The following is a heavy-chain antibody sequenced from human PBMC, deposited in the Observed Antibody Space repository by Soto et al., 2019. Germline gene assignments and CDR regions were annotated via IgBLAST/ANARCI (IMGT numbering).Heavy chain of an antibody. D-gene: IGHD2-21*01. V-gene: IGHV1-2*02. Sequence: QVQLVQSGAEVKKPGASVKVSCKASGYTLIGYYFHWVRQAPGQGLEWMGWIIPNTYGTTIYAQKVQGRDTLTRDTSTSTAYMELISLRSDDTAVYYCARGRHYSEFDYWGQGTLVTVSA. CDR3: ARGRHYSEFDY. CDR2: IIPNTYGTT. CDR1: GYTLIGYY. J-gene: IGHJ4*02.